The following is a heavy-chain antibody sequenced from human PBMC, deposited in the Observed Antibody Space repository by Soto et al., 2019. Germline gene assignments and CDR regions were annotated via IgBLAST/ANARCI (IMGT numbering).Heavy chain of an antibody. Sequence: VAVISYDGSNKYYADSVKGRFTISRDNSKNTLYLQMNSLRAEDTAVYYCARDLDYDFWSGYYTGLDYWGQGTLVTVSS. J-gene: IGHJ4*02. CDR2: ISYDGSNK. CDR3: ARDLDYDFWSGYYTGLDY. V-gene: IGHV3-30*03. D-gene: IGHD3-3*01.